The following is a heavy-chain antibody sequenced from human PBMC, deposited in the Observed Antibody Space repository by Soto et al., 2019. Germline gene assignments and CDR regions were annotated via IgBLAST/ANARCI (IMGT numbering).Heavy chain of an antibody. CDR1: GGSISSYY. CDR3: ARGGRIAARPTYYYYYMGV. V-gene: IGHV4-59*01. J-gene: IGHJ6*03. Sequence: QVQLQESGPGLVKPSETLSLTCTVSGGSISSYYWSWIRQPPGKGLEWIGYIYYSGSTNYNPSLKSRVTISVDTSKNQFSLKLSSVTAADTAVYYCARGGRIAARPTYYYYYMGVWGKGTTVTVSS. D-gene: IGHD6-6*01. CDR2: IYYSGST.